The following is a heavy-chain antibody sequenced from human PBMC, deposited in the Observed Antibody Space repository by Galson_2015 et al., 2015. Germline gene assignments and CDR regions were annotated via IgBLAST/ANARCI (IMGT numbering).Heavy chain of an antibody. CDR2: INHSGST. J-gene: IGHJ4*02. CDR1: GGLFSGYY. Sequence: LSLTCAVYGGLFSGYYWNWIRQPPGKGLEWIGEINHSGSTNYNPSLKSRVSMSVDTSKNQFSLNLSSVTAADTAVYYCGRRGGSGNYPIEYWGQGTLVTGSS. CDR3: GRRGGSGNYPIEY. D-gene: IGHD3-10*01. V-gene: IGHV4-34*01.